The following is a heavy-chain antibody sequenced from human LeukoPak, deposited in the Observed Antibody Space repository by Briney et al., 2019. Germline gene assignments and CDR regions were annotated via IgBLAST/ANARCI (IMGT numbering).Heavy chain of an antibody. J-gene: IGHJ4*02. CDR1: GFTFSNYA. CDR2: VSGGGDDT. V-gene: IGHV3-23*01. D-gene: IGHD3-9*01. CDR3: AKGKTATGTLALDY. Sequence: GGSLRLSCAASGFTFSNYAMTWVRQAPGKGLEWVSAVSGGGDDTHYADSVQGRFTISRDNPKNTMYLQMNGLRAEDTAIYSCAKGKTATGTLALDYWGQGTLVTVSS.